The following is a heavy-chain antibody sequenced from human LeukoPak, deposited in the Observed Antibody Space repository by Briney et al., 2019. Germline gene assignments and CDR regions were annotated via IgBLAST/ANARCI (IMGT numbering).Heavy chain of an antibody. J-gene: IGHJ4*02. CDR1: GFTFSSYA. CDR3: AKVRFGQWLAIDY. CDR2: ISYDGSNK. Sequence: GGSLRLSCAASGFTFSSYAMHWVRQAPGKGLEWVAVISYDGSNKYYADSVKGRFTISRDNSKNTLYLQMNSLRAEDTAVYYCAKVRFGQWLAIDYWGQGTLVTVSS. D-gene: IGHD6-19*01. V-gene: IGHV3-30*04.